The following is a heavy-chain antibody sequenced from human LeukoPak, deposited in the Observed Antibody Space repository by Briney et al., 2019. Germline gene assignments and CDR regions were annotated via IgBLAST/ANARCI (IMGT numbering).Heavy chain of an antibody. Sequence: GGSLRLSCAASGFTFSSYWMHWVRQTPGKGLVWVSRINSDGSTINYADSVKGRFTISRDNAKNTLYLQMDSLRADDTAVYYCTREPVVVPTASLGYWGLGTLVTVSS. CDR2: INSDGSTI. V-gene: IGHV3-74*01. J-gene: IGHJ4*02. CDR1: GFTFSSYW. D-gene: IGHD2-2*01. CDR3: TREPVVVPTASLGY.